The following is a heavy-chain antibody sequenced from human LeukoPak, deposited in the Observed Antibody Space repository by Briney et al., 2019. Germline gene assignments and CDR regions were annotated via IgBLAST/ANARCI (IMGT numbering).Heavy chain of an antibody. V-gene: IGHV4-59*08. CDR2: IYYSGNT. D-gene: IGHD3-10*01. Sequence: SETLSLTCTVSGGSISGYYWSYIRQPPGKGMEWNGYIYYSGNTNYNPSLKSRVTISVDTSKNQFSLKLSSVTAADTAVYYRARVLVRGVTRDWFDPWGQGTLVTVSS. CDR3: ARVLVRGVTRDWFDP. J-gene: IGHJ5*02. CDR1: GGSISGYY.